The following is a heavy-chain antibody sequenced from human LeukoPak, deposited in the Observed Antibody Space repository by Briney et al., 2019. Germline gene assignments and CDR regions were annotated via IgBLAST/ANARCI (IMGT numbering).Heavy chain of an antibody. CDR3: ARGDIVVVTAILPDAFDI. J-gene: IGHJ3*02. CDR2: IYYSGTT. V-gene: IGHV4-59*01. Sequence: PSETLSLTCTVSGGSISSYYWNWIRQPPAKGLEWIGYIYYSGTTNYNPSLKSRVSMSVDTSKNQFSLKLSSVTAADTAVYYCARGDIVVVTAILPDAFDIWGQGTMVTVSS. CDR1: GGSISSYY. D-gene: IGHD2-21*02.